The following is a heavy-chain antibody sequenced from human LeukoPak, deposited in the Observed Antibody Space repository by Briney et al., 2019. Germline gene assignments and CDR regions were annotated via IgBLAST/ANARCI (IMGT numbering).Heavy chain of an antibody. CDR2: IYYSGST. Sequence: SQTLSLTCTVSGGSISSGGYYWSWIRQHPGKGLEWIGYIYYSGSTYYNPSLKSRVTTSVDTSKNQFSLKLSSVTAADTAVYYCARAGTTPGDFDYWGQGTLVTVSS. J-gene: IGHJ4*02. CDR1: GGSISSGGYY. V-gene: IGHV4-31*03. CDR3: ARAGTTPGDFDY. D-gene: IGHD1-1*01.